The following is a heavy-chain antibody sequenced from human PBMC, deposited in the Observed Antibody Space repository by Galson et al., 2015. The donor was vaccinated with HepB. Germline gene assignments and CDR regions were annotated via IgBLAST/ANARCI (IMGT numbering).Heavy chain of an antibody. D-gene: IGHD6-19*01. CDR3: AKDRTAVAGWDRYYGMDV. J-gene: IGHJ6*02. CDR1: GFTFSSYG. V-gene: IGHV3-30*18. Sequence: SLRLSCATSGFTFSSYGMHWVRQAPGKGLEWVAVISYDGSNKYYADSVKGRFTISRDNSKNTLYLQMNSLRAEDTAVYYCAKDRTAVAGWDRYYGMDVWGQGTTVTVSS. CDR2: ISYDGSNK.